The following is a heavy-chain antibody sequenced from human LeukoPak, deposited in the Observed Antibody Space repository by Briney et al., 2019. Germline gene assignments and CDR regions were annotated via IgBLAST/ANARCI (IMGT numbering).Heavy chain of an antibody. V-gene: IGHV3-30*02. CDR1: GFTFTIYG. D-gene: IGHD3-22*01. CDR2: IGYDGSNK. CDR3: AKGSSSSVYYWTGIDY. J-gene: IGHJ4*02. Sequence: GGSLRLSCAASGFTFTIYGMHWVRQAPGKGLEWVAFIGYDGSNKYYADSVKGRFTFSRDNSKNTLYLQMNSLIAEDTAVYYCAKGSSSSVYYWTGIDYWGQGTLVTVSS.